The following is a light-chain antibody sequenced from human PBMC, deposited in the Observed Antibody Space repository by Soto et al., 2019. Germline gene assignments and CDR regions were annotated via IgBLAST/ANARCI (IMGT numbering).Light chain of an antibody. CDR3: QSYDSSLSRSV. Sequence: QSVLTQPPSVSGAPGQRVTISWTESSSNIGAGYDVHWYQQLPGTAPKLLIYGNSNRPSGVPDRFSGSKSGTSASLAITGLQAEDEADYYCQSYDSSLSRSVFGTGTKLTVL. J-gene: IGLJ1*01. V-gene: IGLV1-40*01. CDR1: SSNIGAGYD. CDR2: GNS.